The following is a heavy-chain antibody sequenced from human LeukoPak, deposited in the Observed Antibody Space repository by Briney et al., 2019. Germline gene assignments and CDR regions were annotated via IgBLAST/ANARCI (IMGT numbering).Heavy chain of an antibody. Sequence: GGPLRLSCAASGFTFSTHDMNWVRQAPGKGLEWVSSIDSSGGYMFYADSVKGRFIISRDNAKDSLYLQMNSLRVEDTAVYYCLRGDRRDYWGQGTLVTVSS. CDR1: GFTFSTHD. V-gene: IGHV3-21*06. J-gene: IGHJ4*02. CDR3: LRGDRRDY. CDR2: IDSSGGYM.